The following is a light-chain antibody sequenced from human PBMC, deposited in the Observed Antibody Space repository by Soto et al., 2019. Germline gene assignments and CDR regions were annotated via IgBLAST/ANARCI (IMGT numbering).Light chain of an antibody. J-gene: IGLJ2*01. CDR2: DVS. CDR1: SSDVGAYNY. Sequence: QSVLTQPASVSGSPGQSITISCTGTSSDVGAYNYVSWYQQHPGKAPKLMIYDVSNRPSGVSNRFSGSKSGNTASLTISGLQAEDEADYYCTYYTTSTSHVFGGGT. CDR3: TYYTTSTSHV. V-gene: IGLV2-14*01.